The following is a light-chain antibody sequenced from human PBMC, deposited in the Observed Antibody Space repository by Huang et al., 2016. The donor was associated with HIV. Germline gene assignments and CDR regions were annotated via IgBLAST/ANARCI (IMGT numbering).Light chain of an antibody. J-gene: IGKJ4*01. CDR1: RSVSSN. CDR3: HQYNNWLLS. V-gene: IGKV3-15*01. Sequence: IVMKQSPAPLSVSPGERVTISCRANRSVSSNLAWYQQRPGQAPRLLIYGSSTRAPGIPARFSGSGSGTDFSLTISSLQSDDFALYYCHQYNNWLLSFGGGTRVDI. CDR2: GSS.